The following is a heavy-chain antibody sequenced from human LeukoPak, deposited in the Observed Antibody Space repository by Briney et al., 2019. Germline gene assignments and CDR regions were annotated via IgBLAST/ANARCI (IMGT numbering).Heavy chain of an antibody. CDR2: IYHSGST. V-gene: IGHV4-38-2*02. CDR3: ARVRGYCSSTICYRYYFDY. CDR1: GYSISSGYY. D-gene: IGHD2-2*01. J-gene: IGHJ4*02. Sequence: PSETLSHTCTVSGYSISSGYYWGWIRQPPRKGLEWIGTIYHSGSTYYNPSLKSRVTISVDTSKNQFSLKLTSVTAADTAVYYCARVRGYCSSTICYRYYFDYWGQGTLVTVSS.